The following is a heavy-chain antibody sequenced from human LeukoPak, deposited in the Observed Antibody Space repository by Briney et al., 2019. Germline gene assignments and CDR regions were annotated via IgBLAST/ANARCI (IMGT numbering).Heavy chain of an antibody. CDR2: ISSSGSTI. V-gene: IGHV3-11*04. Sequence: GGSLRLSCAASGFTFSDYYMSWIRQAPGKGLEWVSYISSSGSTIYYADSVKGRFTISRDNAKNSLYLQMNSLRTEDTAVYYCARGREQLVPVEDYWGQGTLVTVSS. J-gene: IGHJ4*02. D-gene: IGHD6-13*01. CDR1: GFTFSDYY. CDR3: ARGREQLVPVEDY.